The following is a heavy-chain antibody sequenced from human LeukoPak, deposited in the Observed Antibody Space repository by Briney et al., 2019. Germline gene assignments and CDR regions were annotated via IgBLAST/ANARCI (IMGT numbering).Heavy chain of an antibody. CDR1: GYTFTGYY. Sequence: ASVKVSCKASGYTFTGYYMHWVRQAPGQGLEWMGWINPNSGGTNYAQKFQGRVTMTRDTSISTAYMELSRLRSDDTAVYYCARVLDYDFWSGYYFDYWGQGTLVTVSS. J-gene: IGHJ4*02. V-gene: IGHV1-2*02. CDR2: INPNSGGT. D-gene: IGHD3-3*01. CDR3: ARVLDYDFWSGYYFDY.